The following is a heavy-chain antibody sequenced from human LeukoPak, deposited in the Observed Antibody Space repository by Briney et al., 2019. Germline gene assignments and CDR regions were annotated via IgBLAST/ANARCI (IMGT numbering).Heavy chain of an antibody. CDR2: ISGSGSST. D-gene: IGHD3-22*01. CDR3: AKRVDSRGTSFEY. V-gene: IGHV3-23*01. Sequence: LTGGSLRLSCAASGFTFSSYAMSWVRQAPGKGLEWVSTISGSGSSTYHADSVKGRFTIARDNSKNTLHLQMSSLRAEDTAVYYCAKRVDSRGTSFEYWGQGTLVTVSS. J-gene: IGHJ4*02. CDR1: GFTFSSYA.